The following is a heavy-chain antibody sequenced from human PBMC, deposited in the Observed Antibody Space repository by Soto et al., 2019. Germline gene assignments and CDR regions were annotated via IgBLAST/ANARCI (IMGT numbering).Heavy chain of an antibody. CDR1: GGTFSSYA. Sequence: GASVKVSCKASGGTFSSYAISWVRQAPGQGLEWMGGIIPIFGTANYAQKFQGRVTITADESTSTAYMELSSLRSEDTAVYYCARGRVSRVRFLEWLLSNWGQGTLVTVSS. D-gene: IGHD3-3*01. J-gene: IGHJ4*02. CDR2: IIPIFGTA. CDR3: ARGRVSRVRFLEWLLSN. V-gene: IGHV1-69*13.